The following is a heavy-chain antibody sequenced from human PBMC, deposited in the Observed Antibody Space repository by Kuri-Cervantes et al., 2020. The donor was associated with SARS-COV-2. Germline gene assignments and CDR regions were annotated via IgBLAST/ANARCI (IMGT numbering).Heavy chain of an antibody. J-gene: IGHJ5*02. Sequence: ASVKVSCKVSGYTLSEVSMHWVRQAPGKGLEWMGGFDPEDGGTIYAQKFQGRVTMTEDTSTDTAYMELSSLRSEDTAVYYCATGPPVDTATWFDPWGQGTLVTVSS. CDR1: GYTLSEVS. D-gene: IGHD5-18*01. CDR2: FDPEDGGT. CDR3: ATGPPVDTATWFDP. V-gene: IGHV1-24*01.